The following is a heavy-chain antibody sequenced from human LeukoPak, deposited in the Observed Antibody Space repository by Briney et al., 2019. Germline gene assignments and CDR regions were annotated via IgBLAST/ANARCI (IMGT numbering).Heavy chain of an antibody. V-gene: IGHV4-34*01. CDR3: ARFPTYYYGSGSYYRAPYFDY. D-gene: IGHD3-10*01. Sequence: AETLSLTCAVYGGSFWGYYWSGIRQPPGKGREWIGEINHRGSTNYNPSLKSRVTISVDTSKNQFSLKLSSVTAADTAVYYCARFPTYYYGSGSYYRAPYFDYWGQGTLVTVSS. CDR1: GGSFWGYY. CDR2: INHRGST. J-gene: IGHJ4*02.